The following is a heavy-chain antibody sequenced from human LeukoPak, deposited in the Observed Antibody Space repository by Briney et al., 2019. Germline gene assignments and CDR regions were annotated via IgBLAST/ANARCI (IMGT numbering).Heavy chain of an antibody. V-gene: IGHV4-31*03. D-gene: IGHD6-19*01. CDR3: ARGRYSSGWYLGYYFDY. CDR2: IYYSGST. CDR1: GGSISSGGYY. Sequence: PSETLSLTCTVSGGSISSGGYYWSWIRQHPGKGLEWTGYIYYSGSTYYNPSLKSRVTISVDTSKNQFSLKLSSVTAADTAVYYCARGRYSSGWYLGYYFDYWGQGTLVTVSS. J-gene: IGHJ4*02.